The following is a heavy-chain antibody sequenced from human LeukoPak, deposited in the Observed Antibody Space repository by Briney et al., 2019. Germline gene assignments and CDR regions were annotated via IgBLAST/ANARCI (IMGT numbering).Heavy chain of an antibody. Sequence: PSETLSLTCTVSGGSISSGSYYWSWIRQPAGKGLEWIGRIYTSGSTNYNPSLKSRVTISVDTSRNLFSLKLNSVTAADTAVYYCARSFSRYCSGGRCYSGWFDPWGQGTLVTVSS. D-gene: IGHD2-15*01. V-gene: IGHV4-61*02. J-gene: IGHJ5*02. CDR3: ARSFSRYCSGGRCYSGWFDP. CDR2: IYTSGST. CDR1: GGSISSGSYY.